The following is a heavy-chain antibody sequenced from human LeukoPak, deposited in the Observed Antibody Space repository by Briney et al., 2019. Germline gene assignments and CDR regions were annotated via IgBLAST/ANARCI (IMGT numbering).Heavy chain of an antibody. V-gene: IGHV3-7*01. CDR2: IKQDGSEK. CDR3: ARDAPRVGYGDFASAWYFDL. Sequence: PGGSLRLSCAASGFTFSSYWMSWVRQAPGKGLEWVANIKQDGSEKYYVDSVKGRFTISRDNAKNSLFLQMNSLRAEDTAVYYCARDAPRVGYGDFASAWYFDLWGRGTLVTVSS. J-gene: IGHJ2*01. D-gene: IGHD4-17*01. CDR1: GFTFSSYW.